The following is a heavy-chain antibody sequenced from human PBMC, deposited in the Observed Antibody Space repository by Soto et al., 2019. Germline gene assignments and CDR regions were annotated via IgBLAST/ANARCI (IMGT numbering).Heavy chain of an antibody. V-gene: IGHV4-30-4*01. CDR2: IYYSGST. CDR1: GGSISSGDYY. CDR3: ARERPDGARLDP. J-gene: IGHJ5*02. D-gene: IGHD6-6*01. Sequence: QVQLQESGPGLVKPSQTLSLTCTVSGGSISSGDYYWSWIRQPPGKGLEWIGYIYYSGSTYYSPSLKSRVTISVDTSKNQFALKLSSVTAADTAVYYCARERPDGARLDPWGQGTLVTVSS.